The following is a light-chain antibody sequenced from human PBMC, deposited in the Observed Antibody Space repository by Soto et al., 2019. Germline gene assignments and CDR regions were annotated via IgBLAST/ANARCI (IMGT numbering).Light chain of an antibody. Sequence: DIQMTQXPSSLSASVGDRVTITCRASQSISSYLNWYQQKPGKAPKLLIYAASSLQSGVPSRFSGSGSGTDFTLTISSLQPEDFATYYCQQSYSTPWTFGQGTKVDIK. V-gene: IGKV1-39*01. CDR2: AAS. CDR1: QSISSY. CDR3: QQSYSTPWT. J-gene: IGKJ1*01.